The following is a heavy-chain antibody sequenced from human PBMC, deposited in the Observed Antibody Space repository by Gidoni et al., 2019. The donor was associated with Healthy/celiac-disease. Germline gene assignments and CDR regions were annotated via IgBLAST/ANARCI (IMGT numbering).Heavy chain of an antibody. V-gene: IGHV3-9*01. CDR2: ISWNSGSI. Sequence: EVQLVESGGGLVQPGRSLRLSCPASGFTFDDYAMHWVRQAPGKGREWVSGISWNSGSIGYADSVKGRFTISRDNAKNSLYLQMNSLRAEDTALYYCAKEYSSSSGAFDIWGQGTMVTVSS. D-gene: IGHD6-6*01. CDR1: GFTFDDYA. J-gene: IGHJ3*02. CDR3: AKEYSSSSGAFDI.